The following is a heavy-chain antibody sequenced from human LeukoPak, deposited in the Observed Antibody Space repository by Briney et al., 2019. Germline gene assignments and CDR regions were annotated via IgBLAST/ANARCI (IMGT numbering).Heavy chain of an antibody. CDR1: GFTFSSYA. Sequence: GGSLRLSCTASGFTFSSYAMHWVRQAPGKGLEWVAVISYDGSNKYYADSAKGRFTISRDNSKNTLYLQMNSLRAEDTALYYCAKEGDYYDSSGSNGYFDYWGQGTLVTVSS. CDR2: ISYDGSNK. D-gene: IGHD3-22*01. CDR3: AKEGDYYDSSGSNGYFDY. J-gene: IGHJ4*02. V-gene: IGHV3-30-3*01.